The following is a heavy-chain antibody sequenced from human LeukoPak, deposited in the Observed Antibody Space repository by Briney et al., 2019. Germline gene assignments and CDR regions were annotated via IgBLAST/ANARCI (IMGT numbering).Heavy chain of an antibody. CDR3: ARDGYSGYDY. CDR2: IKQDGSEK. CDR1: EFTFSSYW. J-gene: IGHJ4*02. Sequence: GGSLILSCAASEFTFSSYWMNWVRQAPGKGLEWVANIKQDGSEKYYVGSVKGRFTISRDNAKNSLYLQMNSLRAEDTAVYYCARDGYSGYDYWGQGTLVTVSS. V-gene: IGHV3-7*01. D-gene: IGHD5-12*01.